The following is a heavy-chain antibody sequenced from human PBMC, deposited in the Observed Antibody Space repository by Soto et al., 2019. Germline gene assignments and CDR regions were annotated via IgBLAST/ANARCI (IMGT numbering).Heavy chain of an antibody. Sequence: QVQLQESGPGLVKPSETLSFTCTVSGGSISSYYWSWIRRPPGKGLEWIGNIFYTGNTNYNPSLKSRVTISVDTSRKQFSLKLSSVTAADTAVYYCAAFAEMSTTGGFDYWGQGTLVTVSS. J-gene: IGHJ4*02. V-gene: IGHV4-59*01. CDR1: GGSISSYY. CDR3: AAFAEMSTTGGFDY. CDR2: IFYTGNT. D-gene: IGHD1-1*01.